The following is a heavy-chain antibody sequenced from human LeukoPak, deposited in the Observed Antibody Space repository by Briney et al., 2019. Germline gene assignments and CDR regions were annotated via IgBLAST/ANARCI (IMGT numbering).Heavy chain of an antibody. D-gene: IGHD3-22*01. Sequence: GGSLRLSCAASGFSFSSFSMNWVRQAPGKGLEWVSYISSSSNAIFFADSVRGRFTISRDNAKNSLYLQMNSLRDADTAMYYCARAYYYDSSGYYYFFDYWGQGTLVTVSS. V-gene: IGHV3-48*02. J-gene: IGHJ4*02. CDR2: ISSSSNAI. CDR3: ARAYYYDSSGYYYFFDY. CDR1: GFSFSSFS.